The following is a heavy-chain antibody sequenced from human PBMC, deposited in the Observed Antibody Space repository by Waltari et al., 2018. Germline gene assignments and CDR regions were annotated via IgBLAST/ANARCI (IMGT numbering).Heavy chain of an antibody. V-gene: IGHV4-39*01. CDR2: IYYSGST. CDR1: GGSISNTKFF. D-gene: IGHD3-22*01. CDR3: ASPLIYYYDSSGQLFDS. J-gene: IGHJ4*02. Sequence: QLQESGPGLVEPSETLSLTCTVSGGSISNTKFFWGWIRQPPGKGLEWIGSIYYSGSTFYNPSLRSRVTASLDSSKNQISLQLSSVTAADTAVYFCASPLIYYYDSSGQLFDSWGPGTLVTVSS.